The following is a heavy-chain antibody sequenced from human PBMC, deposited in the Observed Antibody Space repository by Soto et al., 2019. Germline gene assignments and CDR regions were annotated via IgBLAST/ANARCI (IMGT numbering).Heavy chain of an antibody. D-gene: IGHD3-16*02. Sequence: QVQLQESGPGLVKPSQTLSLTCAVSGDSITGGAYYWGWIRQPPGKGLEWIGYIFYSGSTYYNPSPKSRVIISIATSKNQFSLKLSSVTVADTDVYYCDRVSGVIDFWGQGNLVTVSS. CDR2: IFYSGST. V-gene: IGHV4-30-4*01. CDR3: DRVSGVIDF. CDR1: GDSITGGAYY. J-gene: IGHJ4*02.